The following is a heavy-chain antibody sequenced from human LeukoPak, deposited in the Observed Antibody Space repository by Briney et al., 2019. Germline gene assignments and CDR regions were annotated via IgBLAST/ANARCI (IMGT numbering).Heavy chain of an antibody. CDR1: DGSISSSSYY. CDR3: ARGGWVAATIG. J-gene: IGHJ4*02. D-gene: IGHD2-15*01. Sequence: SETLSLTCTVSDGSISSSSYYWGWIRQPPGKGLEWIGSIYYSGSTYYNPSLKSRVTISVDTSKNQFSLKLSSVTAADTAVYYCARGGWVAATIGWGQGTLVTVSS. V-gene: IGHV4-39*07. CDR2: IYYSGST.